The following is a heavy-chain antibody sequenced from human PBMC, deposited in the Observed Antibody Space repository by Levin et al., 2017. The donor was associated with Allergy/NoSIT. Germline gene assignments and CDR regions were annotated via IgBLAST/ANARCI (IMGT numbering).Heavy chain of an antibody. J-gene: IGHJ4*02. Sequence: SQTLSLTCAVYGGSFSAYYWSWIRQPPGKGLEWTGEINHSGSTNYNPSLKSRVTISVDTSKNQFSLKLSPVNAADTAVYYCTSSRELLFGSWGQGTLVTVSS. D-gene: IGHD1-26*01. CDR3: TSSRELLFGS. CDR2: INHSGST. V-gene: IGHV4-34*01. CDR1: GGSFSAYY.